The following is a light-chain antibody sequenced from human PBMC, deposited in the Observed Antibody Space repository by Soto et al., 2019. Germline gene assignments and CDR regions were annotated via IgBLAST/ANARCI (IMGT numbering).Light chain of an antibody. CDR3: QQYGSPFT. CDR2: GTS. CDR1: QSVSSSY. Sequence: EIVLTQSPGTLSLSPGERATLSCRASQSVSSSYLAWYQQKPGQAPRLLIYGTSSRATGIPDRFSVSGSGTDFTLTISRLEPEDFAVYHCQQYGSPFTFGPGTKVDIK. J-gene: IGKJ3*01. V-gene: IGKV3-20*01.